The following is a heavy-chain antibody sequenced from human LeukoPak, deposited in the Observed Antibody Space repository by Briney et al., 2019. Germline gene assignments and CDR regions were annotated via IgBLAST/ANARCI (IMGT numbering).Heavy chain of an antibody. D-gene: IGHD2-21*01. J-gene: IGHJ6*02. CDR3: ARDRCGDICFYGLDV. V-gene: IGHV3-23*01. Sequence: PGESLRLSCAPTGFTFNTYAMSWVRPAPGGGLEWVSGVSGSGGNTYYTDSVKGRFTISRDNSKNTLYLEMNSLRAEDTAVYYCARDRCGDICFYGLDVWGQGTTVSVSS. CDR1: GFTFNTYA. CDR2: VSGSGGNT.